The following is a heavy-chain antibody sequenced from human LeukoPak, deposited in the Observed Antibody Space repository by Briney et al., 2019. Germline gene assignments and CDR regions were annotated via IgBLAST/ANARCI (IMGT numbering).Heavy chain of an antibody. CDR3: AKGSSHYYDFWSGYSHYFDY. CDR2: IRYDGSNK. CDR1: GFTFSSYG. D-gene: IGHD3-3*01. Sequence: PGGSLRLSCAASGFTFSSYGMHWVRQAPGKGLEWVAFIRYDGSNKYYADSVKGRFTISRDNSKNTLYLQMNSLRAEDTAVYYCAKGSSHYYDFWSGYSHYFDYWGQGTLVTVSS. J-gene: IGHJ4*02. V-gene: IGHV3-30*02.